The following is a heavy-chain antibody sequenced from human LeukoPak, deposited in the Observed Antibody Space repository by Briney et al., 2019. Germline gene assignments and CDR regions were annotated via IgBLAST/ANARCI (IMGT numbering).Heavy chain of an antibody. Sequence: VASVKVSCKASGYTFTTYHINWVRQASGQGLEWMGWMDPNTGNTGYAQKFQGRVTMMRNTSISTAYMELSSLSSEDTAVYFCTRVLAGDEIGFWGQGTQVTVSS. CDR2: MDPNTGNT. CDR3: TRVLAGDEIGF. D-gene: IGHD2-21*01. J-gene: IGHJ4*02. V-gene: IGHV1-8*01. CDR1: GYTFTTYH.